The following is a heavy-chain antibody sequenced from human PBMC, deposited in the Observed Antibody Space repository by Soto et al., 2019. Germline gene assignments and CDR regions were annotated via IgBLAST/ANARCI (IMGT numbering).Heavy chain of an antibody. Sequence: GESLKISCKGSGYSFTSYWISWVRQMPGKGLEWMGRIDPSDSYTNYSPSFQGHVTISADKSISTAYLQWSSLKASDTAMYYCARPREAGKYYYGMDVWGQGTTVTVSS. CDR2: IDPSDSYT. D-gene: IGHD6-19*01. V-gene: IGHV5-10-1*01. CDR3: ARPREAGKYYYGMDV. J-gene: IGHJ6*02. CDR1: GYSFTSYW.